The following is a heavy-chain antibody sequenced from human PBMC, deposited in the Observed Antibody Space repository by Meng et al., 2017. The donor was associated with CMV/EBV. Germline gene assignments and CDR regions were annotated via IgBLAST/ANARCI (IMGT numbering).Heavy chain of an antibody. Sequence: GGSLRLSCAASGFTFSSYAMHWVRQAPGKGLEWVAVISYDGSNKYYAGSVKGRFTISRDNSKNTLYLQMNSLRAEDTAVYYCARSGYCSSTSCYEGWFDPWGQGTLVTVSS. V-gene: IGHV3-30*04. CDR2: ISYDGSNK. D-gene: IGHD2-2*01. J-gene: IGHJ5*02. CDR3: ARSGYCSSTSCYEGWFDP. CDR1: GFTFSSYA.